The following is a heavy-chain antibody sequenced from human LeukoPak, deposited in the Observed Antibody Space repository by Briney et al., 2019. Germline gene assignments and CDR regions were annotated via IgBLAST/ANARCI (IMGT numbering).Heavy chain of an antibody. CDR2: LHHTGGT. D-gene: IGHD6-6*01. Sequence: SETLSLTCSVSNYSISNGYFWGWIRQPPGRGLEWIGSLHHTGGTYYKPSLNSRVTISVDTSKNQFSLRLSSVTAADTAVYYGVRATDSRTPRPSFYYHYMDVWGKGTTVTVSS. CDR3: VRATDSRTPRPSFYYHYMDV. V-gene: IGHV4-38-2*02. CDR1: NYSISNGYF. J-gene: IGHJ6*03.